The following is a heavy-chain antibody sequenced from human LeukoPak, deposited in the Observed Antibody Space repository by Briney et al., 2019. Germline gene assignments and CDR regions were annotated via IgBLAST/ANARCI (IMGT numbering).Heavy chain of an antibody. CDR1: GYTFTSYG. V-gene: IGHV1-18*01. D-gene: IGHD2-15*01. CDR2: ISAYNGNT. Sequence: ASVKVSCKASGYTFTSYGISWVRQAPGQGLEWMGWISAYNGNTNYAQKLQGRVTMTTDTSTSTAYMELSSLRSEDTAVYYCAREQGPIGYCSGGSCYLTYWGQGTLVTVSS. J-gene: IGHJ4*02. CDR3: AREQGPIGYCSGGSCYLTY.